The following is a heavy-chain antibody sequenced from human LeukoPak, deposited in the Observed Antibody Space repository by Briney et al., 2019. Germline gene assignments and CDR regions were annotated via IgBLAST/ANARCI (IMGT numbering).Heavy chain of an antibody. D-gene: IGHD3-22*01. V-gene: IGHV3-23*01. CDR1: GFTFSSYA. Sequence: GGSLRLSCAASGFTFSSYAMSWVRQAPGKGLEWVSAISGSGGSTYYADSVKGRFTISRDNSKNTLYLQMNSLRAEDTAVCYCAKDRVEYDSSGPAGTFDYWGQGTLVTVSS. CDR3: AKDRVEYDSSGPAGTFDY. CDR2: ISGSGGST. J-gene: IGHJ4*02.